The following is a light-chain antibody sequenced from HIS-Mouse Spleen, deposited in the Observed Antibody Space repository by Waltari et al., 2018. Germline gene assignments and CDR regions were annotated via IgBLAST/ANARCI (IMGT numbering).Light chain of an antibody. CDR1: NIGSKS. Sequence: SYVLTQPPSVSVAPGKTARITCGGNNIGSKSVHWYQQKPGQAPVLVVYDDSDRPSGIPEGFAGSNSGTTATLTISRVEAGDEADYYCQVWDSSSDHVVFGGGTKLTVL. V-gene: IGLV3-21*03. CDR2: DDS. J-gene: IGLJ2*01. CDR3: QVWDSSSDHVV.